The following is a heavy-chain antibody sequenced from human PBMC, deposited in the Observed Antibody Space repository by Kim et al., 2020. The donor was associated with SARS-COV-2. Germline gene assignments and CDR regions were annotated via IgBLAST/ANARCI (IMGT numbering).Heavy chain of an antibody. J-gene: IGHJ4*02. D-gene: IGHD1-1*01. V-gene: IGHV1-18*01. CDR3: ARDLYGTYYFDY. Sequence: NYSQKLQGRVTMTTDTSTSTGYMGLRSLRSDDTALYYCARDLYGTYYFDYWGQGTLVTVSS.